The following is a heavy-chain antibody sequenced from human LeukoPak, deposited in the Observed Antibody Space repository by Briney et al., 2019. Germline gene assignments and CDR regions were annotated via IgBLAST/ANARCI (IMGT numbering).Heavy chain of an antibody. CDR1: GFTVGYNY. J-gene: IGHJ4*02. V-gene: IGHV3-74*01. CDR2: INTDGGST. CDR3: GRGFSIVPAGIPDY. Sequence: GGSLRLSCAASGFTVGYNYMTWVRQAPGKGLVWVSRINTDGGSTTYADSVKGRFTISRDNAKNTLYLQMNSLRAEDTAVYYCGRGFSIVPAGIPDYWGLGTLVTVSS. D-gene: IGHD2-2*02.